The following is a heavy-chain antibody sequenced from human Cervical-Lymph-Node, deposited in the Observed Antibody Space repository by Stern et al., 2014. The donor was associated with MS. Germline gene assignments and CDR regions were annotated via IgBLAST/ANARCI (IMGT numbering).Heavy chain of an antibody. D-gene: IGHD3-16*02. CDR1: GFTFDDYA. J-gene: IGHJ3*02. CDR2: INWNRDRI. Sequence: EVQLVESGGGLVQPGRSLRLSCAASGFTFDDYAMHWVRQAPGKGLEWVSGINWNRDRIAYADSVKGRFSISRDSAKNSLYLQMNSLRPEDTALYYCAKSPITEGGVLGTLLGAFDIWGQGTRVTVSS. CDR3: AKSPITEGGVLGTLLGAFDI. V-gene: IGHV3-9*01.